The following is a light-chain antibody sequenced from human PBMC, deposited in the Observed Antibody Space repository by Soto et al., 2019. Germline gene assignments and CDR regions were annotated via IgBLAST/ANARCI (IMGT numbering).Light chain of an antibody. CDR2: GAY. Sequence: IVMTQSPATLSVSPGERVTLSCRVSQSVRSNLAWYQQRPGRAPRLLIYGAYSRATGIPARFSGSGSGTEFTLTISSLQSEDFAVYYCQHYNNWPPSTFGQGTKVEIK. CDR3: QHYNNWPPST. J-gene: IGKJ1*01. V-gene: IGKV3-15*01. CDR1: QSVRSN.